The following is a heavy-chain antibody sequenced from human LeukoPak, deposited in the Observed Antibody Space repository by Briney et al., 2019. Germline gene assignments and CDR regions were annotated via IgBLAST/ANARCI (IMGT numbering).Heavy chain of an antibody. Sequence: PGRSLRLSCAASGFTFSNYGIHWVRQAPGKGLEWVAVISSDGNHKYYADSVKGRSTISRDNSKNTLYLQMNSLRTEDTAVYYCASLLLYCSGSTCHSDYWGQGTLVTVSS. CDR3: ASLLLYCSGSTCHSDY. CDR2: ISSDGNHK. J-gene: IGHJ4*02. V-gene: IGHV3-30*03. CDR1: GFTFSNYG. D-gene: IGHD2-15*01.